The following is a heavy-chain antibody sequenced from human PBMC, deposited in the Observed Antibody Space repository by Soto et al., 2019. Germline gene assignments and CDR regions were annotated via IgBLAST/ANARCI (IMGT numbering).Heavy chain of an antibody. D-gene: IGHD3-10*01. CDR2: VYYSGST. Sequence: QLPLQESGPGLVKPSETLSLICTVSGGSISSTSYYWDWIRQPPGKGLEWIGSVYYSGSTFYNPSLKSRVTISIDTSKNQFSLKVRSVTAADTAVYYCARRRTMARLDPWGQGTRVTVSS. CDR1: GGSISSTSYY. CDR3: ARRRTMARLDP. J-gene: IGHJ5*02. V-gene: IGHV4-39*01.